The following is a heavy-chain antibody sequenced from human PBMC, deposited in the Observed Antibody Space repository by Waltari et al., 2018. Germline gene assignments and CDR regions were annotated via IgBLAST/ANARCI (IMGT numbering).Heavy chain of an antibody. V-gene: IGHV4-61*01. CDR3: ARTVVGAPLGAFDI. CDR2: IYYSGSP. CDR1: GGSVSSGSYY. Sequence: QVQLQESGPGLVKPSETLSLTCTVSGGSVSSGSYYWSWIRQPPGKGLEWIGYIYYSGSPNYNPSLKSRVTISVDTSKNQFSLKLSSVTAADTAVYYCARTVVGAPLGAFDIWGQGTMVTVSS. J-gene: IGHJ3*02. D-gene: IGHD1-26*01.